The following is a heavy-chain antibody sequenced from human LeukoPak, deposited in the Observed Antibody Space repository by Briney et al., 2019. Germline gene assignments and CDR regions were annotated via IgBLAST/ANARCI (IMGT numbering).Heavy chain of an antibody. CDR1: GFTFSSYA. CDR3: ARVGNFGDYFDY. CDR2: ISYDGSNK. V-gene: IGHV3-30*01. J-gene: IGHJ4*02. Sequence: GGSLRLSCAASGFTFSSYAMHWVRQAPGKGLEWVAVISYDGSNKYYADSVKGRFTISRDNSKNTLYLQMNSLRAEDTAVYYRARVGNFGDYFDYWGQGTLVTVSS. D-gene: IGHD4/OR15-4a*01.